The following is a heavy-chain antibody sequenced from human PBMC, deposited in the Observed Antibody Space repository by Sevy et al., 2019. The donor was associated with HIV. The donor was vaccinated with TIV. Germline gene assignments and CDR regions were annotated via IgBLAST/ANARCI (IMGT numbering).Heavy chain of an antibody. Sequence: ASVKVSCKASGYTFTSYGISWVRQAPGQGLEWMGWISAYNGNTNYAQKLQGRVTMTTDTSTSTAYMELRGLGSDDTAVYYCARDRGYCTNGVCYTMYYFDYWGQGTLVTVSS. D-gene: IGHD2-8*01. V-gene: IGHV1-18*01. CDR2: ISAYNGNT. J-gene: IGHJ4*02. CDR1: GYTFTSYG. CDR3: ARDRGYCTNGVCYTMYYFDY.